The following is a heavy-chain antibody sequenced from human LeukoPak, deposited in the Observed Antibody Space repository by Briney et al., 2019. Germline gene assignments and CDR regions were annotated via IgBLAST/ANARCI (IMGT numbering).Heavy chain of an antibody. V-gene: IGHV4-34*01. CDR3: ARGLPCPLN. CDR2: INHSGST. CDR1: GGSFSGYY. J-gene: IGHJ4*02. Sequence: SETLSLTCAAYGGSFSGYYWSWIRQPPGKGLEWIGEINHSGSTNYNPSLKSRVTISVDTSKNQFSLKLSSVTAADTAVYYCARGLPCPLNWGQGTLVTVSS.